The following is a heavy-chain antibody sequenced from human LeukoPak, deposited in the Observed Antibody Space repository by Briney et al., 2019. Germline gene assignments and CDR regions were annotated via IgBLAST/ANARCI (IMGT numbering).Heavy chain of an antibody. V-gene: IGHV4-4*07. CDR1: GGSISSYY. CDR3: ARGGSVPAAANGIYYYYGMDV. J-gene: IGHJ6*02. CDR2: IYTSGST. D-gene: IGHD2-2*01. Sequence: SETLSLTCTVSGGSISSYYWSWNRQPAGKGLEWIGRIYTSGSTNYNPSLKSRVTMSVDTSKNQFSLKLSSVTAADTAVYYCARGGSVPAAANGIYYYYGMDVWGQGTTVTVSS.